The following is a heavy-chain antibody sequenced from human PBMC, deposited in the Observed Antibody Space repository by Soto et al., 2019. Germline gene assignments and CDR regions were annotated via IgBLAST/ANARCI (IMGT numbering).Heavy chain of an antibody. CDR1: GDTFSSYA. J-gene: IGHJ6*02. CDR3: ARQSCGGDCYVPYYFGMDV. V-gene: IGHV1-69*01. CDR2: IIPIFGTT. Sequence: QVQLVQSGAEVREPGSSVKVSCEASGDTFSSYAINWVRQAPGQGLEWMGAIIPIFGTTNHAQKFQGRVTIFADESTSTAYMELSSLGSDDTAVYYCARQSCGGDCYVPYYFGMDVWGQGTTVTVSS. D-gene: IGHD2-21*02.